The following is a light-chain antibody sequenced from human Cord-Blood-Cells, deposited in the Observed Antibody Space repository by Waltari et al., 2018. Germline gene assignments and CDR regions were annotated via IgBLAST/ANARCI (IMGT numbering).Light chain of an antibody. CDR1: QSVSSY. Sequence: EIVLTQSPATLSLSPGESATLSCRASQSVSSYLAWYQQKPGQAPRLLIYDASNRATGIPARFSGSGSGTDFTLTISSLEPEDFAVYYCQQSSNWPLTFGGGTKVEIK. J-gene: IGKJ4*01. V-gene: IGKV3-11*01. CDR2: DAS. CDR3: QQSSNWPLT.